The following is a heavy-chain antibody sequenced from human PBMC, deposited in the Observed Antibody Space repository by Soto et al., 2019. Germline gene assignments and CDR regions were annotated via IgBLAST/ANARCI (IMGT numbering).Heavy chain of an antibody. CDR3: ARGIVPVGNNDY. V-gene: IGHV4-30-4*01. J-gene: IGHJ4*02. CDR1: GGSISSGDYY. CDR2: IYYSGST. D-gene: IGHD1-26*01. Sequence: QVQLQESGPGLVKSSQTLSLTCTVSGGSISSGDYYWSWIRQPPGKGLEWIGYIYYSGSTNYNPPLXSXXTISVDTSKNQFSLKLSSVTAADTAVYYCARGIVPVGNNDYWGQGTLVTVSS.